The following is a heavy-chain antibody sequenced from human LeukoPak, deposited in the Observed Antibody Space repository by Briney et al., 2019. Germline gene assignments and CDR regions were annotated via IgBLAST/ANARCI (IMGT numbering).Heavy chain of an antibody. Sequence: PGGSLRLSCTASGFTVSSNYMSWVRQAPGKGLEWVSVIYSGGSTYYADSVKGRFTISRDNSKNTLYPQMNSLRAEDTAVYYCAKWDTYYDSSGYYFYWGQGTLVTVSS. CDR1: GFTVSSNY. CDR3: AKWDTYYDSSGYYFY. J-gene: IGHJ4*02. CDR2: IYSGGST. V-gene: IGHV3-66*01. D-gene: IGHD3-22*01.